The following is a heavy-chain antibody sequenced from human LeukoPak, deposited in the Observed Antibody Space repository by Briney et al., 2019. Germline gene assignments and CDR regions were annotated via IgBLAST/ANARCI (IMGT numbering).Heavy chain of an antibody. CDR3: TTPLQ. V-gene: IGHV3-23*01. J-gene: IGHJ4*02. Sequence: GGSLRLSCAASGFTFSNYAMNWVRQAPGKGLEWVSAISGSGAATFNADSVKGRFTISRDNSKNTLYLQMNSLKTDDTAVYYCTTPLQWGQGTLVTVSS. D-gene: IGHD1-14*01. CDR1: GFTFSNYA. CDR2: ISGSGAAT.